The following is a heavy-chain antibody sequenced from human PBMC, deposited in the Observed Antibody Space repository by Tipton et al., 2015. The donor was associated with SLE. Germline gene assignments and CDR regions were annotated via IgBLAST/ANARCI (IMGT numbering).Heavy chain of an antibody. D-gene: IGHD2-21*02. V-gene: IGHV5-10-1*01. J-gene: IGHJ4*02. CDR3: AIRPSYCGGDCYSHY. CDR2: IDPSDSYT. CDR1: GYSFTNYW. Sequence: VQLVQSGAEVKKPGESLRISCKGSGYSFTNYWISWVRQMPGKGLEWMGRIDPSDSYTNYSPSFQGHVTISADKSISTAYLQWSSLKASDTAMYYCAIRPSYCGGDCYSHYWGQGTLVTVSS.